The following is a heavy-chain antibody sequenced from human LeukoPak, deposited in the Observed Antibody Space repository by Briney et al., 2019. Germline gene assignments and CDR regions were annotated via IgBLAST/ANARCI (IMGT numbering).Heavy chain of an antibody. CDR2: ISNRCGT. V-gene: IGHV3-23*01. Sequence: GGSLRLSCAASGFTFSNYAMSWVRQAPGKGLEWVSAISNRCGTNYADSVKGRFRTPRGTSQTKLYLQISGLRPDHTAVYYCAIPRPYGTTWYGAIEYWGQGSLVTVSS. D-gene: IGHD6-13*01. J-gene: IGHJ4*02. CDR3: AIPRPYGTTWYGAIEY. CDR1: GFTFSNYA.